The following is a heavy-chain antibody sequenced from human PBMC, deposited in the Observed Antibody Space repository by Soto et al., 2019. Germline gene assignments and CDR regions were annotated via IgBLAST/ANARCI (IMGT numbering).Heavy chain of an antibody. CDR1: GYSFTSYW. CDR2: IDPSDSYT. CDR3: VSTYYDFWSGQRDYYGMDV. Sequence: PGESLKISCKGSGYSFTSYWISWVRQMPGKGLEWMGRIDPSDSYTNYSPSFQGHLTISADKSISTAYLQWSSLKASDTAMYYCVSTYYDFWSGQRDYYGMDVWGQGTTVTVSS. V-gene: IGHV5-10-1*01. D-gene: IGHD3-3*01. J-gene: IGHJ6*02.